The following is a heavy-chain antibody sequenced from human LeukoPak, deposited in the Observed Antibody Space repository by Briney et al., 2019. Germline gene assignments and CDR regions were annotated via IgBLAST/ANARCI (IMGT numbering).Heavy chain of an antibody. CDR2: IIPILGIA. Sequence: SVKVSCKASGGTFSSYAISWVRQAPGQGLEWMGRIIPILGIANYAQKFQGRVTITADKSTSTAYMELSSLRSEDTAVYYCARGSLGYCSGGSCYSPETHWGQGTLVTVSS. V-gene: IGHV1-69*04. J-gene: IGHJ4*02. D-gene: IGHD2-15*01. CDR1: GGTFSSYA. CDR3: ARGSLGYCSGGSCYSPETH.